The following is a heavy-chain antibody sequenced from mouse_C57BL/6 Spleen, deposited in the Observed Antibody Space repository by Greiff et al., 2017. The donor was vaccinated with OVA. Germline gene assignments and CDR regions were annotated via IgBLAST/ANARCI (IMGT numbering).Heavy chain of an antibody. V-gene: IGHV5-17*01. Sequence: EVKLMESGGGLVKPGGSLKLSCAASGFTFSDYGMHWVRQAPEKGLEWVAYISSGSSTIYYADTVKGRFTISRDNAKNTLFLQMTSLRSEDTAMYYCASWLLLGWYFDVWGTGTTVTVSS. J-gene: IGHJ1*03. D-gene: IGHD2-3*01. CDR2: ISSGSSTI. CDR1: GFTFSDYG. CDR3: ASWLLLGWYFDV.